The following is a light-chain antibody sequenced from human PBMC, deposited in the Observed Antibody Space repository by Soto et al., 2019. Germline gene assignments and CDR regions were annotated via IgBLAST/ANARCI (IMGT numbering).Light chain of an antibody. CDR1: QSVSGD. CDR3: QQYKSWPIT. V-gene: IGKV3-15*01. Sequence: EIVMMQSPATLSVSPGERATLSCRASQSVSGDLAWYQQKPGQAPRLLIYGPSTRATGVPARFSGSGSGTEFTLTISGLQSEDFAIYFCQQYKSWPITFGQGTRLEIK. J-gene: IGKJ5*01. CDR2: GPS.